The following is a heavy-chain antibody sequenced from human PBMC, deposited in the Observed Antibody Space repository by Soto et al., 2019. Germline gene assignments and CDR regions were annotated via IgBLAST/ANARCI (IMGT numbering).Heavy chain of an antibody. CDR2: ISSSSSTT. J-gene: IGHJ6*02. Sequence: PGGSLRLSCAASGFTFSSYSMNWVRQAPGKGLEWVSYISSSSSTTYYADSVKGRFTISRDNSKNTLYLQMNSLRAEDTAVYYCAKAHGELEDDYGMDVWGQGTTVTVSS. D-gene: IGHD1-26*01. CDR1: GFTFSSYS. CDR3: AKAHGELEDDYGMDV. V-gene: IGHV3-48*01.